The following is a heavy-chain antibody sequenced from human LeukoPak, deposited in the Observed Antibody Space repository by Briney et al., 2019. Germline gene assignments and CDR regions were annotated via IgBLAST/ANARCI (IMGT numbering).Heavy chain of an antibody. CDR1: GVSISSSSYY. Sequence: PSETLSLTCTVSGVSISSSSYYWGWIRQPPGKGLEWIGSIYYSGSTYYNPSLKSRVTISVDTSKNQFSLKLSSVTAADTAVYYCARSPNSGYDPFDYWGQGTLVTVSS. J-gene: IGHJ4*02. CDR2: IYYSGST. V-gene: IGHV4-39*01. D-gene: IGHD5-12*01. CDR3: ARSPNSGYDPFDY.